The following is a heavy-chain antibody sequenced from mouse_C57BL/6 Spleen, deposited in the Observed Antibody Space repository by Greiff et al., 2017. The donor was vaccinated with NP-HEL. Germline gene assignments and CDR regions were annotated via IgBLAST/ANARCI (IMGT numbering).Heavy chain of an antibody. V-gene: IGHV1-80*01. D-gene: IGHD1-1*01. J-gene: IGHJ2*01. Sequence: QVQLQQSGAELVKPGASVKISCKASGYAFSSYWMNWVKQRPGKGLEWIGQIYPGDGDTNYNGKFKGKATLTADKSSSTAYMQLSSLTSEDSAVYFCASGSIYYYGIDYWGQGTTLTVSS. CDR1: GYAFSSYW. CDR3: ASGSIYYYGIDY. CDR2: IYPGDGDT.